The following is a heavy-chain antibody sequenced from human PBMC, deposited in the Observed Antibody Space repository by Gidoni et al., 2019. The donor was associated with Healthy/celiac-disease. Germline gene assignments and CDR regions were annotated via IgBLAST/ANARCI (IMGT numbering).Heavy chain of an antibody. CDR2: ISSSGSTI. Sequence: QVQLVESGGGVVKPGGSLRLSCAASGFTVSDDYMSWSRQAPGKGLGWVSYISSSGSTIYYAASVKGRFTISRDNAKNSLYLQMNSLRAEDTAVYYCARGSYPLAYCGGDCYGPSGMDVWGQGTTVTVSS. CDR3: ARGSYPLAYCGGDCYGPSGMDV. V-gene: IGHV3-11*01. CDR1: GFTVSDDY. J-gene: IGHJ6*02. D-gene: IGHD2-21*02.